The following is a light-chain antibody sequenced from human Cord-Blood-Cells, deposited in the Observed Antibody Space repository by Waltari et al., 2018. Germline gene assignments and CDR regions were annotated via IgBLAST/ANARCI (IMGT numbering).Light chain of an antibody. CDR3: QQYYSYPGT. CDR1: QGISSY. V-gene: IGKV1-8*01. J-gene: IGKJ1*01. CDR2: AAS. Sequence: AIRMTQPPSSFSASTGDRVTITCRASQGISSYLAWYQQKPGKAPKLLIYAASTLQSGVPSRFNGSGSGTDFTLTISCLQSEDFATYYCQQYYSYPGTFGQGTKVEIK.